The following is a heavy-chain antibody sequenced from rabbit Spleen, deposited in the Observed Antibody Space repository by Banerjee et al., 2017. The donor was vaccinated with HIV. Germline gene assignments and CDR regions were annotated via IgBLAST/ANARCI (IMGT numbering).Heavy chain of an antibody. J-gene: IGHJ6*01. D-gene: IGHD6-1*01. CDR2: IYAGSSGGT. CDR1: GFTVSRVYW. Sequence: QEQVKETGGGLVQPGGSLTLSCKASGFTVSRVYWICWVRQAPGKGLEWIACIYAGSSGGTYYANWAKGRFTISKTSSTTVTLQMTSLTAADTASYFCAKNGGMLDYRLWGPGTLVTVS. V-gene: IGHV1S45*01. CDR3: AKNGGMLDYRL.